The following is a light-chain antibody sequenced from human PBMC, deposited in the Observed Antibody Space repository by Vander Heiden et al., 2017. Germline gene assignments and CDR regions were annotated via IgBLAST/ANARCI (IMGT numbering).Light chain of an antibody. CDR2: SDR. CDR3: QVWDSSSDHPGV. CDR1: HIGSKA. V-gene: IGLV3-12*02. J-gene: IGLJ2*01. Sequence: SYELTQPHPVSVASAHMARITCGGNHIGSKAVQWGQQKPGQDPGLVIYSDRNRPSGIPERFSGSTPGNTATLTSSRIEAGDEADYYCQVWDSSSDHPGVFGGGTKLTVL.